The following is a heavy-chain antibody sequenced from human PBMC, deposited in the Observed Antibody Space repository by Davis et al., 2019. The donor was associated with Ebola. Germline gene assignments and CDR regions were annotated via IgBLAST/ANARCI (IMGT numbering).Heavy chain of an antibody. CDR1: RGTFSSYS. CDR3: ARDLAVAATGNSGDY. Sequence: AASVKVSCKASRGTFSSYSINWVRQAPGQGLEWMGRIIPVLGITNYAQKFQGRVTITADKSTSTAYMELSSLRSEDTAVYYCARDLAVAATGNSGDYWGQGTLVTVSS. J-gene: IGHJ4*02. V-gene: IGHV1-69*04. D-gene: IGHD6-19*01. CDR2: IIPVLGIT.